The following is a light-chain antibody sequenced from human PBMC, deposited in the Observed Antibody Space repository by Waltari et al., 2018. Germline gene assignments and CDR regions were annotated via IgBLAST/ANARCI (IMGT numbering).Light chain of an antibody. V-gene: IGKV3-11*01. CDR2: VAF. CDR3: QQRSDWPPFT. J-gene: IGKJ3*01. Sequence: CRAIQNSQTFLAWYQHRPGQPPRLLSYVAFYRATGIPARFSCSGSGTDFTLSISSLEPEDFAVYFCQQRSDWPPFTFGPGTRVDI. CDR1: QNSQTF.